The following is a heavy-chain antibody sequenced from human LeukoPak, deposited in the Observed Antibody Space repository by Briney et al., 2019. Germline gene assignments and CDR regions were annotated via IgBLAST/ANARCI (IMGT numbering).Heavy chain of an antibody. D-gene: IGHD3-9*01. J-gene: IGHJ6*03. CDR3: ARDVRYFDWLLWRDYHYLDV. CDR2: NYTSGRT. Sequence: PSETLSLTCTAPGGPISSYYWSWIRKPPGKGLEWIGRNYTSGRTNTNPSLKSRVTMSVDTSKIQFSLKLSSVTAADTAVYYCARDVRYFDWLLWRDYHYLDVWGKGTTVSISS. CDR1: GGPISSYY. V-gene: IGHV4-4*07.